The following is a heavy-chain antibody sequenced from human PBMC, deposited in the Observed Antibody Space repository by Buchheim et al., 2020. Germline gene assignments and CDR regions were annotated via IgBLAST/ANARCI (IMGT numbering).Heavy chain of an antibody. V-gene: IGHV3-48*03. CDR3: ARDWALDS. CDR2: ISSSGATK. CDR1: GFTFSSYD. J-gene: IGHJ5*02. D-gene: IGHD3-16*01. Sequence: EVQLVESGGDLVQPGGSLRLSCAASGFTFSSYDMNWVRQAPGKGLEWVSFISSSGATKYYADSVRGRVTISRDNDKHSLYLQMNSLRADDTSVYYCARDWALDSWGQGTL.